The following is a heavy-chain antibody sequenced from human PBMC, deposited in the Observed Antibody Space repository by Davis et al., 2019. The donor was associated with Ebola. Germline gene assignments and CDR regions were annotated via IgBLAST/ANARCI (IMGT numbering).Heavy chain of an antibody. CDR2: INPRGGST. V-gene: IGHV1-46*01. Sequence: AASVKVSCKASGYTFTSYYMHWVRQAPGQGLEWMGIINPRGGSTDYAQKFQGRVTMTRDTSTSTVYMELSSLTSEDTAVYYCARGTIFGVVIAYFDYWGQGTLVTVSS. J-gene: IGHJ4*02. CDR3: ARGTIFGVVIAYFDY. D-gene: IGHD3-3*01. CDR1: GYTFTSYY.